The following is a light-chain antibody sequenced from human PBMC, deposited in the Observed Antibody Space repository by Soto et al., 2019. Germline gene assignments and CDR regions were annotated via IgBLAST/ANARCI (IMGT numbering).Light chain of an antibody. CDR3: CSYAGSFYV. Sequence: QSALTQPRSVSGSPGPSVTISCTGTSSDVGGYDYVSWYQQHPGKAPKLMIFDVTKRPSGVPDRLSGSRSGNTASLTISGLQAEDEAHYSCCSYAGSFYVFGSGTKVTVL. V-gene: IGLV2-11*01. CDR1: SSDVGGYDY. CDR2: DVT. J-gene: IGLJ1*01.